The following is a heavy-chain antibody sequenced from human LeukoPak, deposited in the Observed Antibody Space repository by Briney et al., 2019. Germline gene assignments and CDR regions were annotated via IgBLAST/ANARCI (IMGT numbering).Heavy chain of an antibody. D-gene: IGHD1-26*01. V-gene: IGHV4-34*01. CDR2: INHSGST. Sequence: PSETLSLTCAVYGGSLSGHYWSWIRQPPGKGLEWIGEINHSGSTNYNPSLKSRVTISVDTSKNQFSLKLSSVTAADTAVYYCARLYSGSYIYWGQGTLVTVSS. CDR1: GGSLSGHY. J-gene: IGHJ4*02. CDR3: ARLYSGSYIY.